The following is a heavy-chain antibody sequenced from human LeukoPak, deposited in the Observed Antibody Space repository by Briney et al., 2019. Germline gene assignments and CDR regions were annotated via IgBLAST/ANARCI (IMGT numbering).Heavy chain of an antibody. CDR2: IKQDGSEK. V-gene: IGHV3-7*01. Sequence: PGGSLRLSCAASGFTFSNYWMTWVRPAPGKGLELVANIKQDGSEKYYVDSVKGRFTISRDNAKNSLYLQMNSLRAEDTAVYYCARNQRRLDYWGQGTLVTVSS. J-gene: IGHJ4*02. CDR3: ARNQRRLDY. D-gene: IGHD1-14*01. CDR1: GFTFSNYW.